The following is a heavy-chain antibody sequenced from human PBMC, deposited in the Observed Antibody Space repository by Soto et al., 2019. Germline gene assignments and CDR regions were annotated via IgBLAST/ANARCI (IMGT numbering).Heavy chain of an antibody. D-gene: IGHD2-15*01. Sequence: GGSLRLSCAASGFTFGSYGMHWVRQAPGKGLEWVAVISYDGSNKYYADSVKGRFTISRDNSKNTLYLQMNSLRAEDTAVYYCAKDRGIGCSGGSCYSIYYYYGMDVWGQGTTVTVSS. J-gene: IGHJ6*02. CDR1: GFTFGSYG. CDR2: ISYDGSNK. CDR3: AKDRGIGCSGGSCYSIYYYYGMDV. V-gene: IGHV3-30*18.